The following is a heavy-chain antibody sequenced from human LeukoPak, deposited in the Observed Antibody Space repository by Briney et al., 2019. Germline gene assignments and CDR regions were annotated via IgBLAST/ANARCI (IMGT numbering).Heavy chain of an antibody. Sequence: SETLSLTCTVSGGSISSSSYYWGWIRQPPGKGLEWIGSIYYSGSTYYNPSLKSRVTISVDTSKNQFSLKLSSVTAADTAVYYCARFNRDTAMVTIYPWGQGTLVTVSS. V-gene: IGHV4-39*07. CDR2: IYYSGST. J-gene: IGHJ5*02. CDR3: ARFNRDTAMVTIYP. D-gene: IGHD5-18*01. CDR1: GGSISSSSYY.